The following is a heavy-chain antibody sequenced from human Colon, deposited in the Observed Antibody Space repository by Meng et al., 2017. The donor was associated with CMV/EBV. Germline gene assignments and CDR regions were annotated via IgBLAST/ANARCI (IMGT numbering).Heavy chain of an antibody. CDR1: GDSIRSHY. Sequence: SETLSPTFTASGDSIRSHYWSWIRQPPGKGLEWMGYIYYSGSATYSPSLRSRITISVDTSKNQFSLNLRSVTTTDTAMYFCARGLGHASNNSHDYWGQGTLVTVSS. D-gene: IGHD1-1*01. CDR2: IYYSGSA. J-gene: IGHJ4*02. V-gene: IGHV4-59*11. CDR3: ARGLGHASNNSHDY.